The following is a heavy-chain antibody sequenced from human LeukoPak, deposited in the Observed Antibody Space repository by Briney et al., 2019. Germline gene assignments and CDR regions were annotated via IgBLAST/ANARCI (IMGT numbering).Heavy chain of an antibody. CDR1: GGSISSYY. Sequence: SETLSLTCTVSGGSISSYYWSWIRQPAGKGLEWIGRIYTSGSTNYNPSLKSGVTMSVDTSKNQFSLKLSSVTAADTAVYYCARTPPIAAAGTFDYWGQGTLVTVSS. D-gene: IGHD6-13*01. J-gene: IGHJ4*02. CDR3: ARTPPIAAAGTFDY. V-gene: IGHV4-4*07. CDR2: IYTSGST.